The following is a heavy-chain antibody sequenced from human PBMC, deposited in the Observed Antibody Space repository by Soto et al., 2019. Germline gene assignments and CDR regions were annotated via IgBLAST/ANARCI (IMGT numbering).Heavy chain of an antibody. Sequence: EVQLLESGGGLVQPGGSLRLSCAASGFTFSSYAMSGVLQAPGKGLEWVSAISGSGGSTYYADSVKGRFTISRDNSKNTLYLQMNSLRAEETAVYYCAKDRVSSGWPNDAFDIWGQCTMVTVSS. D-gene: IGHD6-19*01. V-gene: IGHV3-23*01. CDR3: AKDRVSSGWPNDAFDI. CDR1: GFTFSSYA. CDR2: ISGSGGST. J-gene: IGHJ3*02.